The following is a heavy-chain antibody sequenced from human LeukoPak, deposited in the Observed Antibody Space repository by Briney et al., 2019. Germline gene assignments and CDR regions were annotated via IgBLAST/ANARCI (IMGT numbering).Heavy chain of an antibody. CDR3: ARSAGHCNNGVCFTDYYIDV. Sequence: ASVKVSCKASGYTFTDSYRHWVRQAPGQGLEWMGRINPNSGDPNYPQNFQGRVTMTRDTSISTAYVEMSSLTSDDTAVYYCARSAGHCNNGVCFTDYYIDVWGTGTTVTVSS. CDR1: GYTFTDSY. CDR2: INPNSGDP. V-gene: IGHV1-2*06. J-gene: IGHJ6*03. D-gene: IGHD2-8*01.